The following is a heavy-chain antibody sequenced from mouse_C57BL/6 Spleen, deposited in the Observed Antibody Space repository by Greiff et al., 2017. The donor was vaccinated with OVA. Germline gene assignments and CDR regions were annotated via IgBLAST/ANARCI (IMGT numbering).Heavy chain of an antibody. CDR1: GYTFTDYE. V-gene: IGHV1-15*01. Sequence: VKLQESGAELVRPGASVTLSCKASGYTFTDYEMHWVKQTPVHGLEWIGAIDPETGGTAYNQKFKGKAILTADKSSSTAYMELRSLTSEDSAVYYCTRDYGRPYYFDYWGQGTTLTVSS. D-gene: IGHD1-1*01. CDR2: IDPETGGT. CDR3: TRDYGRPYYFDY. J-gene: IGHJ2*01.